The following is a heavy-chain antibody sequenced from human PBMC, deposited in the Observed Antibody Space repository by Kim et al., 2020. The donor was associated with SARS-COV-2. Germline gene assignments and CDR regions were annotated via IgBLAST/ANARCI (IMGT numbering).Heavy chain of an antibody. V-gene: IGHV3-7*03. CDR1: GFTFSSYW. J-gene: IGHJ4*02. Sequence: GGSLRLSCAASGFTFSSYWMSWVRLAPGKGLEWVANIKQDGSEKYYVDSVKGRFTISRDNAKNSLYLQMNSLRAEDTAVYYCARGTTTRYCSSTSCYSRLYFDYWGQGTLVTVSS. CDR3: ARGTTTRYCSSTSCYSRLYFDY. D-gene: IGHD2-2*01. CDR2: IKQDGSEK.